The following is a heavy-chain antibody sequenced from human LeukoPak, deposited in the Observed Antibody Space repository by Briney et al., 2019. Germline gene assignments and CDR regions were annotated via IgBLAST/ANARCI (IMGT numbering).Heavy chain of an antibody. CDR2: IVGHGDQY. D-gene: IGHD1-1*01. CDR1: GFTFNNHA. J-gene: IGHJ4*02. CDR3: AQEELQRHFNFDS. Sequence: PGGSLRLSCAASGFTFNNHAMSWFRQAPGKGLEWLSSIVGHGDQYFYADSVKGRFIISRDNSRNTLSLQMNSLTAADTAVYYCAQEELQRHFNFDSWGQGTLVTVSS. V-gene: IGHV3-23*01.